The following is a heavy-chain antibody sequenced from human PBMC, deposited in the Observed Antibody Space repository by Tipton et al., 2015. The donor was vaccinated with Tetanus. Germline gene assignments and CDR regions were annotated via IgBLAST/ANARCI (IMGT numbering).Heavy chain of an antibody. Sequence: SLRLSCEASGFTFSSYWMSWVRQAPGKGLEWVANIKQDGSERFYVDSVKGRFTISRDNAKNTLYLQMDSLRVEDTAVYYCAREHASAWVRSRTFNWFDPWGQGTLVTVSS. CDR3: AREHASAWVRSRTFNWFDP. CDR1: GFTFSSYW. V-gene: IGHV3-7*01. D-gene: IGHD6-19*01. J-gene: IGHJ5*02. CDR2: IKQDGSER.